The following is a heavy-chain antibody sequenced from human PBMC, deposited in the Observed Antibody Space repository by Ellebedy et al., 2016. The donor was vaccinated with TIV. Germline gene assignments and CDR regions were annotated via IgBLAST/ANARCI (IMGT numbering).Heavy chain of an antibody. CDR3: ARGRRLGPEIYDSSGYYPFYFDH. D-gene: IGHD3-22*01. V-gene: IGHV4-34*01. Sequence: SETLSLXXAVYGEAFTHSCWTWIRQPPGRGLDWIGDITYTGGTTHNPSLKSRVTMSRDTSMSQFSLRLTSVTAADTATYYCARGRRLGPEIYDSSGYYPFYFDHWGQGTLVTVSS. J-gene: IGHJ4*02. CDR1: GEAFTHSC. CDR2: ITYTGGT.